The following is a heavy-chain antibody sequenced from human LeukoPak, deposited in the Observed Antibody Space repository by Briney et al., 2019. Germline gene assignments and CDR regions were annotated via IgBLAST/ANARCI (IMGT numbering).Heavy chain of an antibody. CDR2: IYYSGST. Sequence: NPSETLSLTCTVSGGSISSSSYYWGWIRQPPGKGLEWIGSIYYSGSTNYNPSLKSRVTISVDTSKRQFSLKLSSVTAADTAVYYCARGAYYGVDPWGQGTLVTVSS. V-gene: IGHV4-39*07. CDR1: GGSISSSSYY. D-gene: IGHD4-17*01. CDR3: ARGAYYGVDP. J-gene: IGHJ5*02.